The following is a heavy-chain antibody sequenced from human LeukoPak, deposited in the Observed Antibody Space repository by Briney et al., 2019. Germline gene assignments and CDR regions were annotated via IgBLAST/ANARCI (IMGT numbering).Heavy chain of an antibody. J-gene: IGHJ4*02. D-gene: IGHD6-6*01. CDR3: ARAGWGIAARRLDY. CDR2: IYSSGTT. CDR1: GGSINSYY. V-gene: IGHV4-4*07. Sequence: PSETLSLTCTVSGGSINSYYWSWIRQPAGKGLEWIGRIYSSGTTNYNPSLSSRVTISVDTSKNQFSLKLSSVTAADTAVYYCARAGWGIAARRLDYWGQGTLVTVSS.